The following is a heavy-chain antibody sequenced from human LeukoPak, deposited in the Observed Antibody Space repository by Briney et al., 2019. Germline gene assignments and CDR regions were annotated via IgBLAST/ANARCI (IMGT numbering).Heavy chain of an antibody. CDR1: GFTFSSYS. CDR3: SRRKNEGY. Sequence: GGSLRLSCAASGFTFSSYSMNWVRQAPGKGLEWVSYISSGSSTIYYADSVKGRFTISRDNAKNSLYLQMNSLRAEDTAVYYCSRRKNEGYWGQGTLVTVSS. CDR2: ISSGSSTI. D-gene: IGHD1-1*01. V-gene: IGHV3-48*01. J-gene: IGHJ4*01.